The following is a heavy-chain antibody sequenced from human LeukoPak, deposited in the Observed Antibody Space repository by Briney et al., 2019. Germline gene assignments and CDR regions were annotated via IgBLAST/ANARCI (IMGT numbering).Heavy chain of an antibody. D-gene: IGHD3-22*01. Sequence: PGGSLRLSCAASGFTFSGYAMNWVRQAPGKGLEWVSAISGSGSNTYYSDSVKGRFTISRDNSKNTLYLQMNSLRAEDTAVYYCAKDSIGYYKPFDYWGQGSLVTVPS. CDR1: GFTFSGYA. J-gene: IGHJ4*02. CDR2: ISGSGSNT. V-gene: IGHV3-23*01. CDR3: AKDSIGYYKPFDY.